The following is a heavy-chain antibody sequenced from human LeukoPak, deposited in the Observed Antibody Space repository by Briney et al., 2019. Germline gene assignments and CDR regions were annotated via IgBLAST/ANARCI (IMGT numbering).Heavy chain of an antibody. CDR3: AREEDCGTTGCHISPGIDY. Sequence: PGGSLRLSCAGSGFTFSDYAVHWVRQAPGKGLEWVADVSYGGDHKYYADSAKGRFTLSRDNSKNTVYLQLNSLRAEDTGVYYCAREEDCGTTGCHISPGIDYWGQGTLVTVSS. CDR1: GFTFSDYA. V-gene: IGHV3-30-3*01. CDR2: VSYGGDHK. D-gene: IGHD2-2*01. J-gene: IGHJ4*02.